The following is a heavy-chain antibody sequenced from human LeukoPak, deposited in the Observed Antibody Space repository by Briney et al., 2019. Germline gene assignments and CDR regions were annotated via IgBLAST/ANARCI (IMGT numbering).Heavy chain of an antibody. CDR2: VDYSGST. CDR3: ASGNTGYDRDSFDI. D-gene: IGHD5-12*01. CDR1: GGSITRYY. J-gene: IGHJ3*02. V-gene: IGHV4-59*12. Sequence: SETLSLTCTVSGGSITRYYWSWIRRPPGKGLEWLAYVDYSGSTAYNPSLNGRIAISPDTSRNQFSLKLRSVTAADTAVYYCASGNTGYDRDSFDIWGQGTMVTVSS.